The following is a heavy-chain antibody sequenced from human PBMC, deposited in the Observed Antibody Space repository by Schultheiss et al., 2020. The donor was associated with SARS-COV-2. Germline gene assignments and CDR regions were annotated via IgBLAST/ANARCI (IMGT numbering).Heavy chain of an antibody. V-gene: IGHV4-59*12. J-gene: IGHJ6*03. CDR3: ARGRGGYDVYYYYYYMDV. Sequence: SETLSLTCTVSGGSISSYYWSWIRQPPGKGLEWIGYIYYSGSTNYNPSLKSRVTISVDTSKNQFSLKLSSVTAADTAIYYCARGRGGYDVYYYYYYMDVWGKGTTVTVSS. D-gene: IGHD5-12*01. CDR2: IYYSGST. CDR1: GGSISSYY.